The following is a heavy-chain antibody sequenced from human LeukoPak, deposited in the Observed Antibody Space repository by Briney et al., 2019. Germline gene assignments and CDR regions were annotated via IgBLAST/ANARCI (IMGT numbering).Heavy chain of an antibody. CDR2: ISSSSSYI. D-gene: IGHD6-19*01. Sequence: GGSLRLSCAASGFTFSSYSMNWVRQAPGKGPEWVSSISSSSSYIYYADSVKGRFTISRDNAKNSLYLQMNSLRAEDTAVYYCARGCGWYYYFDYWGQGTLVTVSS. CDR1: GFTFSSYS. V-gene: IGHV3-21*01. CDR3: ARGCGWYYYFDY. J-gene: IGHJ4*02.